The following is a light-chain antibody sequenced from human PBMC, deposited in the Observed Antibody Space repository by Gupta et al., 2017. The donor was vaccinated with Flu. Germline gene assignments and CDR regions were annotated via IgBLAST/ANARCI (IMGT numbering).Light chain of an antibody. V-gene: IGLV1-47*01. J-gene: IGLJ3*02. Sequence: RGTISWYGSSDNSGTYKVYWDKQVPGTAPKLLIYRNNERHSGVPDRSSGSKSGTSAALANSGLRAEEEGYYYCAAWDDSLSGWVFGGGTKLTVL. CDR3: AAWDDSLSGWV. CDR2: RNN. CDR1: SDNSGTYK.